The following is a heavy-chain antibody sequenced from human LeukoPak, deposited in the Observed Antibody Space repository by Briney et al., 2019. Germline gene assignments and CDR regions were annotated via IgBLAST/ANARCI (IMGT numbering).Heavy chain of an antibody. CDR2: ISYDGSNK. Sequence: GGSVRLSCAASGFTFSSYAMHWVRQAPGKGLEWVAVISYDGSNKYYADSVKGRFTISRDNSKSTLYLQMNSLRAEDTAVYYCARGPSKVFNNWGQGTLDPVSS. CDR3: ARGPSKVFNN. CDR1: GFTFSSYA. V-gene: IGHV3-30-3*01. J-gene: IGHJ4*02. D-gene: IGHD2/OR15-2a*01.